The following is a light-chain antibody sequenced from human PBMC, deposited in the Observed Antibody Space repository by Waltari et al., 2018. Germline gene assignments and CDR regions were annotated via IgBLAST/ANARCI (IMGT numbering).Light chain of an antibody. J-gene: IGKJ1*01. Sequence: DIQMTQSPSTLSVSVGDRVTITCRASQSISSWLAWYQQKPGKAPKLLIYKASNLESGVPSRFSGSGSGTEFTLTISSLQPDDFATYYCQQYSSYTTFGQGTKVEIK. CDR1: QSISSW. CDR3: QQYSSYTT. V-gene: IGKV1-5*03. CDR2: KAS.